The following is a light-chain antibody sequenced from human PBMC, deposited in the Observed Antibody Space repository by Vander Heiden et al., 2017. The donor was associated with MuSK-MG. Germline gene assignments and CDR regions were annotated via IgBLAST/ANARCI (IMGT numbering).Light chain of an antibody. CDR1: QSVLYSSNNKNY. CDR3: LQYDSTPRT. V-gene: IGKV4-1*01. CDR2: WAS. J-gene: IGKJ2*01. Sequence: DIVMTQSPDSLAVSLGERATINCKSSQSVLYSSNNKNYLAWYQQKPGQPPKLLIYWASTRESGVPDRFSGSGSGTDFTLTISSLQAEDVAVYSCLQYDSTPRTFGHWTRLEIK.